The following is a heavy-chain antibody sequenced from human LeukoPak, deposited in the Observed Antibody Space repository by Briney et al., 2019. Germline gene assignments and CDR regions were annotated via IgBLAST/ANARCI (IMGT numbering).Heavy chain of an antibody. V-gene: IGHV3-53*01. J-gene: IGHJ4*02. CDR1: VFSVSSNL. CDR3: ARAPTITANFDC. Sequence: PGGSLRLSCAASVFSVSSNLLSWVRQAPWKGPEWVSMIYSDGTTHYVASVRGRFAISRDTSRNTVFLQMNSLRVEDTAIYYCARAPTITANFDCWGQGTLVTVSS. CDR2: IYSDGTT. D-gene: IGHD1-20*01.